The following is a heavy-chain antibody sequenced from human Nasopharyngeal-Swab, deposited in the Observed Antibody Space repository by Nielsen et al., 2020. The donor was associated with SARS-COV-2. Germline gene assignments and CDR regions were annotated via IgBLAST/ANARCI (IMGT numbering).Heavy chain of an antibody. Sequence: SVRVSCKASGGTFRSYALSWVRQAPGQGLEWLGGIVPLLGTTKYGQTFQGRVTFTADKSTTTAYMELNSLISGDTAVYFCAGGYDFWSGYSQWGQGTLVTVSS. CDR2: IVPLLGTT. CDR1: GGTFRSYA. J-gene: IGHJ4*02. V-gene: IGHV1-69*06. D-gene: IGHD3-3*01. CDR3: AGGYDFWSGYSQ.